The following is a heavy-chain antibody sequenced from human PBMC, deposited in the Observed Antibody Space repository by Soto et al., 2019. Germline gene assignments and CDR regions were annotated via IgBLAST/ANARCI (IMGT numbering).Heavy chain of an antibody. CDR3: ARLRGDDYGDYAFDY. V-gene: IGHV3-30-3*01. D-gene: IGHD4-17*01. J-gene: IGHJ4*02. CDR1: GFTFSSYA. CDR2: ISYDGSNK. Sequence: QVQLVESGGGVVQPGRSLRLSCAASGFTFSSYAMHWVRQAPGKGLEWVAVISYDGSNKYYADSVKGRFTISRDNSKNTLYLQMNRLRAEDTAVYYCARLRGDDYGDYAFDYWGQGTLVTVSS.